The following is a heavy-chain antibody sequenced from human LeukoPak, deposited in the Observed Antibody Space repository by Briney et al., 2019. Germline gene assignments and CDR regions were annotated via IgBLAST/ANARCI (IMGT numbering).Heavy chain of an antibody. D-gene: IGHD2-2*01. CDR1: GCTFSSYV. Sequence: GGSLRLSCAASGCTFSSYVMSWVRQAPGKGLEWVSTISDDPGSTFYADSVKGRFTISRDNSKNTLYLQMNSLRAEDTAVYYCAPQGYCTSTSCVMAYWGQGTLVTVSS. V-gene: IGHV3-23*01. J-gene: IGHJ4*02. CDR3: APQGYCTSTSCVMAY. CDR2: ISDDPGST.